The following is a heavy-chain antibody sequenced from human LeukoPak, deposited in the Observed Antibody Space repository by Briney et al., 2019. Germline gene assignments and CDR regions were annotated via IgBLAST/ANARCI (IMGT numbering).Heavy chain of an antibody. Sequence: SETLSLTCTVSGGSISSSSYYWGWIRQPPGKGLEWIGSIYYSGSTYYNPSLKSRVTISVDTSKNQFSLKLSSVTAADTAVYYCARHGVFWGYYYYGMDVWGQGTTVTVSS. CDR2: IYYSGST. CDR3: ARHGVFWGYYYYGMDV. V-gene: IGHV4-39*01. D-gene: IGHD3-16*01. CDR1: GGSISSSSYY. J-gene: IGHJ6*02.